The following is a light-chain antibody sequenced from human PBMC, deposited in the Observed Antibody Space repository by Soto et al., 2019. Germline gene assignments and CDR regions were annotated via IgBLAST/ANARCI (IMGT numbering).Light chain of an antibody. CDR3: QSSDATNQV. J-gene: IGLJ3*02. CDR1: SGSIASNY. V-gene: IGLV6-57*01. Sequence: NFMLTQTHSVSESPGKTVIISCTRSSGSIASNYVQWYQQRPGSSPTTVIYEDNQRPSGVPDRFSGSIDSSSNSASLTISGLETEDEADYFCQSSDATNQVFGGGTKLTVL. CDR2: EDN.